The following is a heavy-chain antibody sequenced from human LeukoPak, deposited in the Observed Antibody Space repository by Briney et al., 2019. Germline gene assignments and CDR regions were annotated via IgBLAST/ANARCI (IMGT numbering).Heavy chain of an antibody. CDR2: ISAYNGDT. CDR3: ARTGGSSRWYEKYHFDY. V-gene: IGHV1-18*01. J-gene: IGHJ4*02. Sequence: GASVKVSCKASGDILSSYGITWVRQAPGQGLEWMGWISAYNGDTEYAPNLQGRGTMNTDTSASRAYMEVRSLRSDDTAVYYCARTGGSSRWYEKYHFDYWGQGTLVTVSS. CDR1: GDILSSYG. D-gene: IGHD6-13*01.